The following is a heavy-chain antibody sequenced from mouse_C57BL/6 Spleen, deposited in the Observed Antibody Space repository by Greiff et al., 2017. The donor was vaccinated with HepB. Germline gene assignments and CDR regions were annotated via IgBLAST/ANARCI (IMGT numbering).Heavy chain of an antibody. D-gene: IGHD4-1*01. CDR2: ISGGGGNT. Sequence: VMLVESGGGLVKPGGSLKLSCAASGFTFSSYTMSWVRQTPEKRLEWVATISGGGGNTSYPDSVKGRFTISRDNAKNTLYLQMSSLRSEDTALYYCAKLLTGTGWYFDVWGTGTTVTVSS. J-gene: IGHJ1*03. V-gene: IGHV5-9*01. CDR3: AKLLTGTGWYFDV. CDR1: GFTFSSYT.